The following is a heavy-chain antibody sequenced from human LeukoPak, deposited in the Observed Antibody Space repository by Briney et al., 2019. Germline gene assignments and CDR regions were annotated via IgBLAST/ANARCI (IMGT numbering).Heavy chain of an antibody. CDR2: ITSTSGDM. CDR1: GFTFKSYS. V-gene: IGHV3-21*05. Sequence: GGSLRLSCAASGFTFKSYSMNWVRQAPGKGLEWVAFITSTSGDMFYADSVKGRFTISRDNAKNSLYLQMDSLRAEDTAVYYCARAAGYYFDYWGQGTLVTVSS. J-gene: IGHJ4*02. CDR3: ARAAGYYFDY.